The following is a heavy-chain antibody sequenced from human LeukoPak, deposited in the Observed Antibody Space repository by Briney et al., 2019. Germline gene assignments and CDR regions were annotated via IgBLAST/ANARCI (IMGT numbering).Heavy chain of an antibody. V-gene: IGHV3-21*04. CDR1: GFTFSSYS. CDR2: ISSGSGYI. J-gene: IGHJ4*02. Sequence: GGSLRLSCAASGFTFSSYSMNWVRQAPGKGLEWVSSISSGSGYIYYADSVKGRFTISRDNSKNTLYLQMNSLRAEDTAVYYCARKDIVVVPAAIFVRSAHYWGQGTLVTVSS. D-gene: IGHD2-2*01. CDR3: ARKDIVVVPAAIFVRSAHY.